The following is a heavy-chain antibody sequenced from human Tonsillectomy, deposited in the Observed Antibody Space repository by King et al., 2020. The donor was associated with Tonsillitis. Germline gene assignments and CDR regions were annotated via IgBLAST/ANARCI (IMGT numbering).Heavy chain of an antibody. D-gene: IGHD3-22*01. J-gene: IGHJ5*02. CDR3: ARLTEYYDSSGYVWFDP. CDR2: IKQDGSGK. Sequence: VQLVESGGGLVQPGGSLRLSCAASGFTFSSYWMSWVRQAPGKGLEWVANIKQDGSGKYYVGSGKGRLTISRDNDKNSQYLQMNSLRAEATAVYYCARLTEYYDSSGYVWFDPWGQGTLVTVSS. CDR1: GFTFSSYW. V-gene: IGHV3-7*01.